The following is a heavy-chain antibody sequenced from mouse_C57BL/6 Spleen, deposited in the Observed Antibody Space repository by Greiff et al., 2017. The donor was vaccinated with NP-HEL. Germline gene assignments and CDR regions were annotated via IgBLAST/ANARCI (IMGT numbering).Heavy chain of an antibody. CDR2: IDPETGGT. Sequence: QVQLQQSGAELVRPGASVTLSCKASGYTFTDYEMHWVQQTPVHGLEWIGAIDPETGGTAYNQKFKGKAILTADKSSSTADMELRSLTSEDSAVYDCTRVGFITTVREGFAYWGQGTLVTVSA. D-gene: IGHD1-1*01. J-gene: IGHJ3*01. CDR1: GYTFTDYE. V-gene: IGHV1-15*01. CDR3: TRVGFITTVREGFAY.